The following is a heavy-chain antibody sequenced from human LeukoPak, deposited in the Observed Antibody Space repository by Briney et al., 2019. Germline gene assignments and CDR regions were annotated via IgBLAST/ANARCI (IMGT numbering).Heavy chain of an antibody. CDR3: AKLDYYDSSGYSDPDY. V-gene: IGHV3-30*18. CDR1: GFTFSSYG. D-gene: IGHD3-22*01. Sequence: GGSLRLSCAASGFTFSSYGMHWVRQAPGKGLEWVAVISYDGSNKYYADSVEGRFTISRDNSKNTLYLQMNSLRAEDTAVYYCAKLDYYDSSGYSDPDYWGQGTLVTVSS. CDR2: ISYDGSNK. J-gene: IGHJ4*02.